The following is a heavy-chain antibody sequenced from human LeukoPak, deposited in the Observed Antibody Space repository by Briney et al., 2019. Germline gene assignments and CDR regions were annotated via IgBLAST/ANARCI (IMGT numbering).Heavy chain of an antibody. CDR2: INSDGRST. J-gene: IGHJ4*02. Sequence: PGGSLRLSCAASGFTFSNSWMHWVRQAPGKGLVWVSRINSDGRSTVYADSVKGRFTISRDNAKNTLYLQMNSLRDEDTAVYYCARGDTVLDYWGQGTLVTVSS. CDR3: ARGDTVLDY. D-gene: IGHD5-18*01. V-gene: IGHV3-74*01. CDR1: GFTFSNSW.